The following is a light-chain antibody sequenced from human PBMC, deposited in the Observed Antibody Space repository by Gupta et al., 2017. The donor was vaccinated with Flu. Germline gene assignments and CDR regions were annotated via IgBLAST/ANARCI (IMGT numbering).Light chain of an antibody. V-gene: IGLV2-14*01. CDR3: TSYTTRSTWV. Sequence: QSALTQPASVSGSPGKSITISCTGTSSDVGGYNYVSWYQQHPGKAPKVIIYEVSNRPSGVSNRFSGSKSGNTASLTISGLQTEDEADYYCTSYTTRSTWVFGGGTKVTVL. CDR1: SSDVGGYNY. CDR2: EVS. J-gene: IGLJ3*02.